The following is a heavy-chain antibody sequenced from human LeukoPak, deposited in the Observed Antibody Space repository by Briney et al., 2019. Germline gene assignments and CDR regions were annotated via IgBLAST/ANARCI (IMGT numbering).Heavy chain of an antibody. CDR2: IYSDGRT. CDR1: GFTVSANY. Sequence: PGGSLRLSCAASGFTVSANYMSGVRQAPGKGLEWVSIIYSDGRTYYADSVKGRFTISRDNSENTLDLQINSLRAQDTAVYYCARGSSSPKWFDLWGRGTLVTVSS. V-gene: IGHV3-53*01. CDR3: ARGSSSPKWFDL. D-gene: IGHD2-2*01. J-gene: IGHJ5*02.